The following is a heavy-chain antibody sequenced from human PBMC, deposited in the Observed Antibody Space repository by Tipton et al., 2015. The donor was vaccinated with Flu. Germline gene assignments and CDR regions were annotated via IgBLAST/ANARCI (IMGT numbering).Heavy chain of an antibody. CDR2: IRYGGSS. Sequence: TLSLTCTVSGGSISSSSYYWGWIRQPPGKGLEWIGSIRYGGSSYYTPSLKSRVTISLDMSKDQFSLKLASVTAADTAAYYCARVWSSFVATASLDYWGRGTLVTVSS. V-gene: IGHV4-39*07. D-gene: IGHD1-1*01. J-gene: IGHJ4*02. CDR3: ARVWSSFVATASLDY. CDR1: GGSISSSSYY.